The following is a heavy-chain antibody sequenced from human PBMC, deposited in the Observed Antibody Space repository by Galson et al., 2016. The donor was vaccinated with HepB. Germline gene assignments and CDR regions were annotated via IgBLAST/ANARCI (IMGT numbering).Heavy chain of an antibody. V-gene: IGHV3-30*18. CDR3: AKDGRIYCSSASCHDHFHY. J-gene: IGHJ4*02. Sequence: SLRLSCAASGFTFSSYGMHWVRQAPGKGLEWVAFISYDGSHKKYADSVKGRFTISRDNSKKTLYLQMNSLRAEATAVYYCAKDGRIYCSSASCHDHFHYWGQGTLVTVSS. CDR2: ISYDGSHK. D-gene: IGHD2-2*01. CDR1: GFTFSSYG.